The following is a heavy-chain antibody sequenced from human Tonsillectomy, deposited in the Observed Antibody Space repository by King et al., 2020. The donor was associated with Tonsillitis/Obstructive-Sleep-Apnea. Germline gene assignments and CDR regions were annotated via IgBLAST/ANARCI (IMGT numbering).Heavy chain of an antibody. V-gene: IGHV3-66*01. D-gene: IGHD4-17*01. CDR3: ARYTVTFDY. CDR2: IYIGGTT. J-gene: IGHJ4*02. Sequence: VQLVESGGGLVQPGGSLRLSCAASGFTVSSNYMTWVRQAPGKGLEWVSVIYIGGTTYYADSVKGRFTISRDNSKNTVYLQMNSLRAEDTAVYYCARYTVTFDYWGQGTLVSVSS. CDR1: GFTVSSNY.